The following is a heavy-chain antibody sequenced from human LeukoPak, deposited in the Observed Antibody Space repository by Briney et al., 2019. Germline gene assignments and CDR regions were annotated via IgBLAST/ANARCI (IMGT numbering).Heavy chain of an antibody. CDR2: VSYDAYEE. CDR3: AKDHGSGSYYNADAFDI. D-gene: IGHD3-10*01. Sequence: SGGSLRLSCETSGFAFSRYAMHWVRQAPGKGLEWVAVVSYDAYEEFYIDSVKGRFTVSRDNSKNTLYLQMSDLRAEDTAVYYCAKDHGSGSYYNADAFDIWGQGAMVIVSS. V-gene: IGHV3-30-3*01. J-gene: IGHJ3*02. CDR1: GFAFSRYA.